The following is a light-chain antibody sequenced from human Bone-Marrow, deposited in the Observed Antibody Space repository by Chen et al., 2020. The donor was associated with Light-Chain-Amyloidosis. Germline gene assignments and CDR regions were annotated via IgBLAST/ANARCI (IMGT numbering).Light chain of an antibody. V-gene: IGLV2-23*02. J-gene: IGLJ2*01. Sequence: QSALTQPASVSGSPGQSINISCTGTSRDVGSYNLVTWYQQHPGKAPKLMIFDVTKRPSGVSNRFSGSKSGNTASLTISGLQADDEAEYYCCSYAGSTTYIVFGGGTKLTVL. CDR1: SRDVGSYNL. CDR3: CSYAGSTTYIV. CDR2: DVT.